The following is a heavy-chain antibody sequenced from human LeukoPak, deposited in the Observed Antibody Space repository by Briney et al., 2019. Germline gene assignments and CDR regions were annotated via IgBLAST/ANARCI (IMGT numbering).Heavy chain of an antibody. CDR1: GFTFSSYS. J-gene: IGHJ5*02. CDR3: ARDRRNYYGSGSYGIDP. D-gene: IGHD3-10*01. V-gene: IGHV3-21*04. CDR2: ISSSSSYI. Sequence: GGSLRLSCAASGFTFSSYSMNWVRQAPGKGLEWVSSISSSSSYIYYADSVKGRFTISRDNSKNTLYLQMNSLRAEDTAVYYCARDRRNYYGSGSYGIDPWGQGTLVTVSS.